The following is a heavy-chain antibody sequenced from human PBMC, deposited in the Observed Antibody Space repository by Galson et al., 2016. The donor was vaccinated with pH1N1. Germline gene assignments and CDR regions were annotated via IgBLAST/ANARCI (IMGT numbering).Heavy chain of an antibody. CDR3: SRGGGSSGPPNHAFDI. Sequence: SLRLSCAASGFTFSTYWMHWVRQAPGKGLVWVSRINSDGGGTSYADSVKGRFTISRDNAKNTLYLQMNTLSAEDTAVYYGSRGGGSSGPPNHAFDIWGQGTMVTVSS. D-gene: IGHD1-26*01. V-gene: IGHV3-74*01. J-gene: IGHJ3*02. CDR2: INSDGGGT. CDR1: GFTFSTYW.